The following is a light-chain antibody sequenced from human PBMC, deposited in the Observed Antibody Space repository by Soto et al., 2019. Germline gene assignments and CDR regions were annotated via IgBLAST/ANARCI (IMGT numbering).Light chain of an antibody. CDR1: SSDVGGYNY. Sequence: QSALTQPASVSGSPRQSITISCTGTSSDVGGYNYVSWYQQHPGKAPKLMMYDVSNRRSGVSNRFSGSKSGNTASQTISGLQAEDEADYYCSSYTSSSTRVFGRGTKLTVL. CDR2: DVS. CDR3: SSYTSSSTRV. J-gene: IGLJ2*01. V-gene: IGLV2-14*01.